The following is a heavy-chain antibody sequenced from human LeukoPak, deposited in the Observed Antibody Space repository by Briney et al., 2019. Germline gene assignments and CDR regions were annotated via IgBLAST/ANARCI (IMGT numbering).Heavy chain of an antibody. D-gene: IGHD2-15*01. CDR2: IYYSGST. Sequence: PSETLSLTCTVSGGSISSGDYYWSWIRQPPGKGLEWIGYIYYSGSTYYNPSLKSRVTKSVDTSKNQFSLKLSSVTAADTAVYYCARSVMVLAPWAFDIWGQGTLVTVSS. J-gene: IGHJ3*02. CDR1: GGSISSGDYY. CDR3: ARSVMVLAPWAFDI. V-gene: IGHV4-30-4*01.